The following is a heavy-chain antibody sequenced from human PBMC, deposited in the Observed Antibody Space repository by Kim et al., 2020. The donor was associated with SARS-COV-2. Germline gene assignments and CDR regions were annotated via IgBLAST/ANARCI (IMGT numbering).Heavy chain of an antibody. Sequence: IDYADSVKGRFTISRDNAKNSLYLQMNSLRAEDTALYYCAKDIVQGQFDPWGQGTLVTVSS. CDR2: I. J-gene: IGHJ5*02. CDR3: AKDIVQGQFDP. V-gene: IGHV3-9*01.